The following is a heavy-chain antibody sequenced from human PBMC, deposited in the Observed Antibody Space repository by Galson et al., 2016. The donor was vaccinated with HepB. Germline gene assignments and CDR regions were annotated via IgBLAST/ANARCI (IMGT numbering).Heavy chain of an antibody. CDR2: IGKGGDT. CDR1: GFTLSTYD. V-gene: IGHV3-13*01. CDR3: ARDSGRREDV. Sequence: SLRLSCAASGFTLSTYDIQWVRQGTGKGLQWVSSIGKGGDTHYLGSVKGRFIISRDNAKNSLYLQMNTLRAEDTALYYCARDSGRREDVWGQGTTVTVSS. J-gene: IGHJ6*02.